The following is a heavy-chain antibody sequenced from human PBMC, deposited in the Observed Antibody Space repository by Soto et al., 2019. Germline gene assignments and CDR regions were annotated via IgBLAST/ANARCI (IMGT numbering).Heavy chain of an antibody. Sequence: GESLKISITGSGYSVTDHWIGWVPPVPGKGLEWVGIIYPGDSDTRYSPSFQGHVTNSADKSISTAYLQWSSLKASDTAMYYCARLGYGVCSGRYFLYYYYYGMDVWGQGSMVTVSS. CDR1: GYSVTDHW. CDR2: IYPGDSDT. D-gene: IGHD3-10*02. J-gene: IGHJ6*02. CDR3: ARLGYGVCSGRYFLYYYYYGMDV. V-gene: IGHV5-51*01.